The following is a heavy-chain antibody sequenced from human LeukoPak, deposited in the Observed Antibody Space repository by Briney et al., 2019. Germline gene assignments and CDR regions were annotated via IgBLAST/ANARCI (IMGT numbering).Heavy chain of an antibody. CDR1: GFTFSDYY. D-gene: IGHD3-22*01. CDR2: ISSSGSTI. V-gene: IGHV3-11*04. J-gene: IGHJ4*02. CDR3: ARVVTMIVPN. Sequence: GGSLRLSCAASGFTFSDYYMSWIRQAPGKGLEWVSYISSSGSTIYYADSVKGRFTISRDNAKTSLYLQMNSPGAEDTAVYYCARVVTMIVPNWGQGTLVTVSS.